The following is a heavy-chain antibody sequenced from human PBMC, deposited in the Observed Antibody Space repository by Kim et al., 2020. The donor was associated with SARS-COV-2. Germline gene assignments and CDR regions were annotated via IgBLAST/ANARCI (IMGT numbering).Heavy chain of an antibody. CDR2: IHSSGTT. CDR1: GGSISGFY. V-gene: IGHV4-59*13. J-gene: IGHJ4*02. CDR3: ASGGWYSDY. Sequence: SETLSLTCTVSGGSISGFYWSWVRQPPGMGLEWIGYIHSSGTTNYNSSLESRVTISVDTSKNQFSLKLSSVPAADTAVYYCASGGWYSDYWGQGTLVTVSS. D-gene: IGHD6-19*01.